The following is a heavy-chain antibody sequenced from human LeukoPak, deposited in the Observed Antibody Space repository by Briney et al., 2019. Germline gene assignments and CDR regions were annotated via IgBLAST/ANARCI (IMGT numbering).Heavy chain of an antibody. CDR3: ARGSAGTGSHYYYYYYMDV. Sequence: SVKVSCKASGGTFSSYAISWVRQAPGQGLEWMGGIIPIFGTANYAQKFQGRVTITADESTSTAYMELSSLRSEDTAVYYCARGSAGTGSHYYYYYYMDVWGKGATVTVSS. CDR2: IIPIFGTA. J-gene: IGHJ6*03. CDR1: GGTFSSYA. D-gene: IGHD6-13*01. V-gene: IGHV1-69*13.